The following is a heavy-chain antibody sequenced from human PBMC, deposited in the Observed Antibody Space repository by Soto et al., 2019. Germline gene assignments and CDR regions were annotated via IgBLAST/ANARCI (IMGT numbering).Heavy chain of an antibody. Sequence: QVQLVQSGAEVKKPGASVKVSCKASGYTFSDHDINWVRQASGQGPEWLGWMNPNSGDTGYAQNFQGTDTMTRDTSKRTAYMEPSSLRSEDTAVYYCARVGGNWNDDYFDYWGQGTLVTVSS. D-gene: IGHD1-1*01. CDR3: ARVGGNWNDDYFDY. CDR2: MNPNSGDT. V-gene: IGHV1-8*01. J-gene: IGHJ4*02. CDR1: GYTFSDHD.